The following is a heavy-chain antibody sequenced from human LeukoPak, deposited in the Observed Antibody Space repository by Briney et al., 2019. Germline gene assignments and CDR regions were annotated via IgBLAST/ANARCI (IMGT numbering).Heavy chain of an antibody. Sequence: SETLSLTCTVSGGSISSSSYYWGWIGQPPGKGLERIGSIYYSGSTYYNPSLKSRVPISLDTSKNQFSLQLSSVPAADAAVYYCARLVRTGGYFDYWGQGTLVTVSS. CDR2: IYYSGST. D-gene: IGHD3-16*01. J-gene: IGHJ4*02. CDR3: ARLVRTGGYFDY. V-gene: IGHV4-39*01. CDR1: GGSISSSSYY.